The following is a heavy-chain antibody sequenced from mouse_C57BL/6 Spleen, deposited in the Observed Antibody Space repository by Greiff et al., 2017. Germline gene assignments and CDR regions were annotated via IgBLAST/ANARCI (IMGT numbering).Heavy chain of an antibody. CDR1: GFTFSDYG. CDR3: ASRPEFAY. J-gene: IGHJ3*01. Sequence: EVKLMESGGGLVKPGGSPKLSCAASGFTFSDYGMHWVRQAPEKGLEWVAYISSGSSTIYYADTVKGRFTISRDNAKNTLFLQMTSLRSEDTAMYYCASRPEFAYWGQGTLVTVSA. CDR2: ISSGSSTI. V-gene: IGHV5-17*01.